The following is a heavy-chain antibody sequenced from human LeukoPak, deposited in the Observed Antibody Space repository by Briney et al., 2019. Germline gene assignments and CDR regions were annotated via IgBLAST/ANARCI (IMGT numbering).Heavy chain of an antibody. J-gene: IGHJ3*02. Sequence: PSETLSLTCAVYGGSFSGYYWSWIRQPPGKGLEWIGEINHSGSTNYNPSLKSRVTISVDTSKNQFSLKLSSVTAADTAVYYCARDRRGYSGYGPSNAFDIWGQGTMVTVSS. CDR2: INHSGST. CDR3: ARDRRGYSGYGPSNAFDI. V-gene: IGHV4-34*01. D-gene: IGHD5-12*01. CDR1: GGSFSGYY.